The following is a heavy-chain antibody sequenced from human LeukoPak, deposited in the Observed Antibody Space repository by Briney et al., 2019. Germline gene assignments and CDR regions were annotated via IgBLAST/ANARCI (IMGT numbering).Heavy chain of an antibody. Sequence: ASVKVSCKASGYTFTNSYIHWVRQAPGQGLEWMGGIIPIFGTANYAQKFQGRVTITADESTSTAYMELSSLRSEDTAVYYCARDPSYGDYSPSLDYWGQGTLVTVSS. V-gene: IGHV1-69*13. CDR3: ARDPSYGDYSPSLDY. CDR2: IIPIFGTA. J-gene: IGHJ4*02. CDR1: GYTFTNSY. D-gene: IGHD4-17*01.